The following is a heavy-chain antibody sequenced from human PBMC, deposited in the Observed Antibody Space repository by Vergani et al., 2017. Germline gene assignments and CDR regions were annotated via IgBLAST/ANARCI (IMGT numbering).Heavy chain of an antibody. D-gene: IGHD1-1*01. CDR1: GFTFSSHG. Sequence: QVQLVESEGGVVQPGRSLTLSCVASGFTFSSHGMHWVRQAPGKGLEWVAVIWYDGSNKYYGDSVKGRFTISRDNSKNTLYLQMNSLSVEDTAVYYCARWGNEKRLDSGGQGTLVTVSS. J-gene: IGHJ5*01. CDR3: ARWGNEKRLDS. V-gene: IGHV3-33*01. CDR2: IWYDGSNK.